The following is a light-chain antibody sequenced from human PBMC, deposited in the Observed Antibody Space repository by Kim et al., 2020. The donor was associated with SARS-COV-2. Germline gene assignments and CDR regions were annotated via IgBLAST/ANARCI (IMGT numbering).Light chain of an antibody. CDR3: QQYDGLPPLT. V-gene: IGKV3-20*01. J-gene: IGKJ4*01. CDR1: QSVSSSD. Sequence: EIVLTQSPGTLSLSPGERATLSCRASQSVSSSDLAWYQQKPGQAPRLLIYGAFSRATGIPDRFSGSGSGTDFTLTISRLEPEDFAMYYCQQYDGLPPLTFGGGTKVDIK. CDR2: GAF.